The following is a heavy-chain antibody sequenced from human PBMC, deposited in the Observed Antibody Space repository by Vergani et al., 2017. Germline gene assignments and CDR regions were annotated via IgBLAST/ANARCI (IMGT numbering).Heavy chain of an antibody. CDR2: IIPIFGTA. CDR1: GFTFSSYA. J-gene: IGHJ6*03. V-gene: IGHV1-69*01. Sequence: QVQLVESGGGVVQPGRSLRLSCAASGFTFSSYAISWVRQAPGQGLEWMGGIIPIFGTANYAQKFQGRVTITADESTSTAYMELSSLRSEDTAVYYCARASNSIFVNYYYMDVWGKGTTVTVSS. CDR3: ARASNSIFVNYYYMDV. D-gene: IGHD3-3*01.